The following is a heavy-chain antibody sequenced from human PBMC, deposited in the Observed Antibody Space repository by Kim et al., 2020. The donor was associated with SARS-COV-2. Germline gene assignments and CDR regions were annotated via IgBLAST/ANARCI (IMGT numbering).Heavy chain of an antibody. Sequence: AKGGPTDYATSVKGRYTITRDHSKSIAYLQMNSLKTEDTAVYYCTVKYNYWGQGTLVTVSS. V-gene: IGHV3-49*02. CDR2: AKGGPT. J-gene: IGHJ4*02. D-gene: IGHD5-18*01. CDR3: TVKYNY.